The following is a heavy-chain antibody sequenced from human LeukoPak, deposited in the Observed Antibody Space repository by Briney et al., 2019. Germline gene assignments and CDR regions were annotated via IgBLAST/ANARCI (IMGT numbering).Heavy chain of an antibody. Sequence: ASETLSLTCTVSGGSISRYYWSWIRQPPGKGLEWIGYIYYSGSTNYNPSLKSRVTISVDTSKNQFSLKLSSVTAADTAVYYCARATPRGWFDPWGQGTLVTVSS. CDR1: GGSISRYY. J-gene: IGHJ5*02. CDR3: ARATPRGWFDP. CDR2: IYYSGST. V-gene: IGHV4-59*01.